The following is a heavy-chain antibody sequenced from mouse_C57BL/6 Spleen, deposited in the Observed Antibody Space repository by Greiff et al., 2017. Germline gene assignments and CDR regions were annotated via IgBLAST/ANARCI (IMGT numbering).Heavy chain of an antibody. D-gene: IGHD1-1*01. CDR1: GYSFTDYN. J-gene: IGHJ3*01. CDR3: ASSTVLASPGFAY. Sequence: VQLQQSGPELVKPGASVKISCKASGYSFTDYNMHWVKQSNGKSLEWIGVINPNYGTTSYNQKFKGKATLTVDQSSSTAYMQLHSLTSEDSAVYYCASSTVLASPGFAYWGQGTLVTVAA. CDR2: INPNYGTT. V-gene: IGHV1-39*01.